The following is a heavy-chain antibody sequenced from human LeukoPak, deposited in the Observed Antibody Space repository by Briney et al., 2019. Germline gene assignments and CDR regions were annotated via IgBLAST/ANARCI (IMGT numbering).Heavy chain of an antibody. Sequence: SETLSLTCTVSGGSISSYYWSWIRQPPGKGLEWIGYIYYSGSTYYNPSLKSRVTISVDTSKNQFSLKLSSVTAADTAVYYCARCELRFLAFDIWGQGTVVTVSS. CDR1: GGSISSYY. CDR3: ARCELRFLAFDI. J-gene: IGHJ3*02. D-gene: IGHD4-17*01. CDR2: IYYSGST. V-gene: IGHV4-59*12.